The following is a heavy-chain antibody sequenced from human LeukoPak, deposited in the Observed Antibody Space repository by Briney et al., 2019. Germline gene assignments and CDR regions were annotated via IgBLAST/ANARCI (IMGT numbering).Heavy chain of an antibody. D-gene: IGHD3-16*01. CDR2: ISSSSSYI. CDR3: TTDLIPYYEANDHFRLGY. J-gene: IGHJ4*02. Sequence: GGSLRLSCAASGFTFSSYSMNWVRQAPGKGLEWVSSISSSSSYIYYADSVKGRFTISRDNAKNSLHLQMNSLRAEDTAVYYCTTDLIPYYEANDHFRLGYWGQGTLVTVSS. CDR1: GFTFSSYS. V-gene: IGHV3-21*01.